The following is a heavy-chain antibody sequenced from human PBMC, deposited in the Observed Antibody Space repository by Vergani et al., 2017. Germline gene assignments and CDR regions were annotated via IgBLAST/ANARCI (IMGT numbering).Heavy chain of an antibody. CDR2: ISAYNGNT. V-gene: IGHV1-18*01. D-gene: IGHD3-10*01. CDR1: GGTFSSYA. Sequence: QVQLVQSGAEVKKPGSSVKVSCKASGGTFSSYAISWVRQAPGQGLEWMGGISAYNGNTNYAQKLQGRVTMTTDTSTSTAYMELRSLRSDDTAVYYCARTLWFGEPPRGWFDPWGQGTLVTVSS. CDR3: ARTLWFGEPPRGWFDP. J-gene: IGHJ5*02.